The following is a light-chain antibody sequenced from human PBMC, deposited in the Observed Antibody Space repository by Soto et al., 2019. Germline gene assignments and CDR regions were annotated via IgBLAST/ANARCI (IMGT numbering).Light chain of an antibody. Sequence: QSALTQPASVSGSPGQSITISCTGTSSDVGSYNLVSWYQQHPGKAPKLMIYEGSKRPSGGSNRFSGSKSGNTASLTISGLQPEDEADYYCCSYAGSSYYVFGTGTKLTVL. CDR3: CSYAGSSYYV. V-gene: IGLV2-23*01. CDR1: SSDVGSYNL. CDR2: EGS. J-gene: IGLJ1*01.